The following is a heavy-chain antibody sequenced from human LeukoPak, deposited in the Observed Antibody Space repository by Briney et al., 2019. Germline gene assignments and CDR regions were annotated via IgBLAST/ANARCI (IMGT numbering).Heavy chain of an antibody. CDR1: GFTFSSYA. Sequence: GGSLRLSCAASGFTFSSYAMSWVRQAPGKGLEWVSAISGSGGSTYYADSVKGRFTTSRDNSKNTLYLQMNSLRAEDTAVYYCAKENHYYGSGSPFDYWGQGTLVTVSS. CDR3: AKENHYYGSGSPFDY. CDR2: ISGSGGST. J-gene: IGHJ4*02. D-gene: IGHD3-10*01. V-gene: IGHV3-23*01.